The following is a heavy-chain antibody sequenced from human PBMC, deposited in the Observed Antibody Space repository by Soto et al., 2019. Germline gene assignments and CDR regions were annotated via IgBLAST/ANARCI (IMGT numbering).Heavy chain of an antibody. Sequence: SETLSLTCTVSGGSISSGGYYWSWIRQHPGKGLEWIGYIYYSGSTYYNPSLKSRVTISVDTSKNQFSLKLSSVTAADTAVYYCARGFVDYYYGMDVWGQGTTVTVSS. V-gene: IGHV4-31*03. J-gene: IGHJ6*02. D-gene: IGHD3-16*01. CDR3: ARGFVDYYYGMDV. CDR2: IYYSGST. CDR1: GGSISSGGYY.